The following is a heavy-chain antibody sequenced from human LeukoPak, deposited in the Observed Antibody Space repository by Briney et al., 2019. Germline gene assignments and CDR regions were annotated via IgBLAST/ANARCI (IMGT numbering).Heavy chain of an antibody. CDR3: ARASGDTVDTTTMGSY. CDR2: ISSSSAYI. V-gene: IGHV3-21*01. Sequence: PGGSLRLSCAASGVIISSYAMSWVRQAPGKGLEWVSSISSSSAYIYYADSVKGRFTISRDNAKNSLYLQMNSLRAEDTAVYYCARASGDTVDTTTMGSYWGQGTLVTVSS. D-gene: IGHD5-18*01. J-gene: IGHJ4*02. CDR1: GVIISSYA.